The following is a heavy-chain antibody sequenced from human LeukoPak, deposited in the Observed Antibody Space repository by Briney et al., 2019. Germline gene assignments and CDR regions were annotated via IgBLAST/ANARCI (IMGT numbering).Heavy chain of an antibody. J-gene: IGHJ4*02. CDR3: AILVGATTQNFDH. D-gene: IGHD1-26*01. Sequence: PGGSLRLSCAASGFTFSSNWMHWVRQAPGKGLVWVSRIDSDGSRISYAESVKGRFTISRDNTKNKLYLQMNSLRAEDTAVYYCAILVGATTQNFDHWGQGTLVTVSS. CDR1: GFTFSSNW. CDR2: IDSDGSRI. V-gene: IGHV3-74*01.